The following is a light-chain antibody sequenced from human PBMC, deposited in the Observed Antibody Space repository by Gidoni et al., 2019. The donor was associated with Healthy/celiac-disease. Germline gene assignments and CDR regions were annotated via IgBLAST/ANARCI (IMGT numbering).Light chain of an antibody. CDR1: SSNIGSNT. CDR2: RNN. V-gene: IGLV1-44*01. Sequence: QSVLPQPPSASGTPGPRVTISCSGSSSNIGSNTVNWYQQLPGTAPKLLIYRNNQRPSGVPDRFSGSKSGTSASLAISGLQSEDEADYYCAAWDDSLNGYVFGTGTKVTVL. J-gene: IGLJ1*01. CDR3: AAWDDSLNGYV.